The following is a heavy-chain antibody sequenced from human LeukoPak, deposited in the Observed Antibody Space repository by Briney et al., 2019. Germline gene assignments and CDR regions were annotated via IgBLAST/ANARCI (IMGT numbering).Heavy chain of an antibody. CDR3: ARGYAAAGLFDH. CDR2: KEYSGVS. J-gene: IGHJ4*01. D-gene: IGHD5-12*01. V-gene: IGHV4-59*01. CDR1: GFTFSSYA. Sequence: GSLRLSCAASGFTFSSYAMSWIRQPPGKGLEWLGYKEYSGVSNYSPSLKSRVTMSVDTSKNHFSLNLRSVTPADSAVYYCARGYAAAGLFDHWGHGTLVTVSS.